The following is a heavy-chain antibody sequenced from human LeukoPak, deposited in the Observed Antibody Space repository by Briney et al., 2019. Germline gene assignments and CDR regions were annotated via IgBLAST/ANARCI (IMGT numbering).Heavy chain of an antibody. J-gene: IGHJ4*02. CDR2: IRSKTYGGAA. CDR3: TRIGLAIIGSYPVDY. V-gene: IGHV3-49*04. CDR1: GFTFGDFA. Sequence: GGSLRLSCSSSGFTFGDFAMSWVRQAPGKGLEWVGFIRSKTYGGAADYAASVKGRFTISREDSNNIAYLQMNSLKTEDTAMYYCTRIGLAIIGSYPVDYWGQGTLVTVSS. D-gene: IGHD6-19*01.